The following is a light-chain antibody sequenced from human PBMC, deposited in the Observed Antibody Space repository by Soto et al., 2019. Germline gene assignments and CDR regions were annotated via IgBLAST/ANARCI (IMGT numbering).Light chain of an antibody. J-gene: IGKJ1*01. V-gene: IGKV3-20*01. CDR2: GAS. CDR3: QQYAKAPLT. CDR1: QSVSNNY. Sequence: EIVLTQSPGTLSLSPGERATLSCRASQSVSNNYLAWYQQKPGQAPRLLIYGASNRATGIPDRFSASGSGTDFTLTISRLEPEDFAVYYCQQYAKAPLTFGQGTKVDIK.